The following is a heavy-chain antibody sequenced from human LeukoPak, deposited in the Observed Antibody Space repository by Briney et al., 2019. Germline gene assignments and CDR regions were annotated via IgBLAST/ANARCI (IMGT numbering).Heavy chain of an antibody. D-gene: IGHD3-22*01. CDR1: GFTFSNYG. CDR2: ISYDGSNK. V-gene: IGHV3-30*18. CDR3: AKGYGFDSSGSEHYFEN. Sequence: PGRSLRLSCAASGFTFSNYGIHRVRQAPGKGLEWVAVISYDGSNKYYAESVKGRFTISRDNSKNTLYLQMNSLRAEDTAVYYCAKGYGFDSSGSEHYFENWGQGILVTVSS. J-gene: IGHJ4*02.